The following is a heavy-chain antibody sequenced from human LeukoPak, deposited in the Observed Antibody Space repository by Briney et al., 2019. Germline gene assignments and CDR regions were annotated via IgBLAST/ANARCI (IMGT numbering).Heavy chain of an antibody. CDR2: IYYSGST. J-gene: IGHJ4*02. Sequence: SETLSLTCTVSGGSISSYYWSWIRQPPGEGLEWIGYIYYSGSTNYNPSLKSRVTISVDTSKNQFSLKLSSVTAADTALYYCARGERNGPDYWGQGTLVTVSS. V-gene: IGHV4-59*01. CDR1: GGSISSYY. CDR3: ARGERNGPDY. D-gene: IGHD1-1*01.